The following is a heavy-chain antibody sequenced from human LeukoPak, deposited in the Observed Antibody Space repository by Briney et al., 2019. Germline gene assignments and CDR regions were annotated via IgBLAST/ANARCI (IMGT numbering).Heavy chain of an antibody. CDR2: IIPIFGTA. CDR1: GGTFSSYT. J-gene: IGHJ3*02. D-gene: IGHD3-3*01. Sequence: SVKVSCKASGGTFSSYTISWVRQAPGQGLEWMGGIIPIFGTANYAQKFQGRVTITTDESTSTAYMELSSLRSEDTAVYYCARNFITIFGVVGAFDIWGQGTMVTVSS. CDR3: ARNFITIFGVVGAFDI. V-gene: IGHV1-69*05.